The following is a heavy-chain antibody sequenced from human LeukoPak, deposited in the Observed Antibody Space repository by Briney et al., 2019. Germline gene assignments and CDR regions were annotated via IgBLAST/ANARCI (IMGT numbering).Heavy chain of an antibody. CDR3: AREGYCSGGSCISPSFQH. Sequence: ASVKVSCKASGYTFIGYSMHWVRQAPGEGLEWMGWINHNSGATTYAQKFQGRVTMTRDTSISTAYMEVSRLRSDDTAVYYCAREGYCSGGSCISPSFQHWGQGTLVTVSS. V-gene: IGHV1-2*02. CDR1: GYTFIGYS. J-gene: IGHJ1*01. CDR2: INHNSGAT. D-gene: IGHD2-15*01.